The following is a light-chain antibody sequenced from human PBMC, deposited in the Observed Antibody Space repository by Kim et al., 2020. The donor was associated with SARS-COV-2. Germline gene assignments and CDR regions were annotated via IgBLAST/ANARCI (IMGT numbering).Light chain of an antibody. J-gene: IGKJ1*01. CDR2: GAS. CDR3: QQSYPTRP. Sequence: DIQMTQSPRSLSASVGDTVTITCRASQPINIHLNWNQQKPGGAPELLIYGASTLRSGVPSRFIGSGSGTEFTLTISGLQPEDIASYYCQQSYPTRPFGQGTKVDIK. CDR1: QPINIH. V-gene: IGKV1-39*01.